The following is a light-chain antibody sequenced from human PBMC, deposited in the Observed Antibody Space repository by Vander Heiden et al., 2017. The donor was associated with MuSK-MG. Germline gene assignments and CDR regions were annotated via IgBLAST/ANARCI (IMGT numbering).Light chain of an antibody. V-gene: IGKV1-39*01. J-gene: IGKJ1*01. CDR2: AAS. CDR3: QQAYATPWT. Sequence: DIQMTQSPSSLSASVGDRVTITCRASQSITSSLNWFQQKPGKAPNLLIYAASSLQSGVPSRFSGSGSGTDFTLTISSLQPEDFAIYSCQQAYATPWTFGQGTKVEIK. CDR1: QSITSS.